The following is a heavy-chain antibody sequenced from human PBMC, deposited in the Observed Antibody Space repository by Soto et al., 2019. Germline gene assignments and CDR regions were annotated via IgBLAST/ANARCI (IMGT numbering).Heavy chain of an antibody. J-gene: IGHJ4*02. CDR2: IIPFFGTA. D-gene: IGHD4-17*01. V-gene: IGHV1-69*01. CDR1: GVTFSQFG. Sequence: QVSCPASGVTFSQFGSICVRQAPRQGLEWMGGIIPFFGTARYSQKFEDRITITADESTNTVYMDLRSLTSEDTAIYYCAKSAPMDAGDKYYYDFWGQGALVTVSS. CDR3: AKSAPMDAGDKYYYDF.